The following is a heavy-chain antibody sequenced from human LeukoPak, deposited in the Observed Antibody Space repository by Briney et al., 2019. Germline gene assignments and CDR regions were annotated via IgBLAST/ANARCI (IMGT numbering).Heavy chain of an antibody. J-gene: IGHJ5*02. V-gene: IGHV4-30-2*01. CDR1: GGSISSGGYS. D-gene: IGHD6-13*01. CDR2: IYHSGST. Sequence: PSETLSLTCAVSGGSISSGGYSWSWIRQPPGKGLEWIGYIYHSGSTYYNPSLKSRVTISVDRSKNQFSLKLSCVTAADTAVYYCARDLGKGAAGPNGWFDPWGQGTLVTVSS. CDR3: ARDLGKGAAGPNGWFDP.